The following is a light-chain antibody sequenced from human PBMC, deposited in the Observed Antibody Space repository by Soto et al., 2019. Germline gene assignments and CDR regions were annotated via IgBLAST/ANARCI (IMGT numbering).Light chain of an antibody. J-gene: IGKJ1*01. V-gene: IGKV3-11*01. Sequence: EIVLTQSPATLSLSPGERATLSCRASQSVSSYFAWYQQKPGQAPNLLIYDASNRATGIPARFSGSGSGTDFTLTISSLEPEDFAVYYCQQRNTWPVTFGQGTKVEI. CDR2: DAS. CDR3: QQRNTWPVT. CDR1: QSVSSY.